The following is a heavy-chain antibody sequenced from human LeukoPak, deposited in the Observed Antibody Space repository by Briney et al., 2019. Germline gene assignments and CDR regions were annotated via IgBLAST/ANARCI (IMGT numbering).Heavy chain of an antibody. CDR3: ARWGETSALRVHAFDI. Sequence: SETLSLTCTVSGGSISSYYWSWIRQPPGKGLEWIGYGHYTGSTNYNPSLKSRVTFSVDTSKNQFSLKLTSVTAADTAVYYCARWGETSALRVHAFDIWGQGTMVTVSS. J-gene: IGHJ3*02. D-gene: IGHD3-10*01. CDR2: GHYTGST. V-gene: IGHV4-59*01. CDR1: GGSISSYY.